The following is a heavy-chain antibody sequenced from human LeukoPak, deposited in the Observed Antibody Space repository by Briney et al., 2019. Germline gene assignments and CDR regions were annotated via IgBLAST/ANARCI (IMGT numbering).Heavy chain of an antibody. D-gene: IGHD5-12*01. CDR2: IYHSGST. CDR3: AREPLRPLDYNYGMDV. J-gene: IGHJ6*04. Sequence: SETLSLTCAVSGYSISSGYYWGWIRQPPGKGLEWIGSIYHSGSTYYNPSLKSRVTISVDTSKNQFSLKLSSVTAADTAVYYCAREPLRPLDYNYGMDVWGKGTTVTVSS. CDR1: GYSISSGYY. V-gene: IGHV4-38-2*02.